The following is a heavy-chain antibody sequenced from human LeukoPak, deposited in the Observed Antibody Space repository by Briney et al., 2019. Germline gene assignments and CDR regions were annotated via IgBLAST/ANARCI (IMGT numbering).Heavy chain of an antibody. CDR3: ARGIAARGYFDY. CDR1: GFTVSSNY. D-gene: IGHD6-6*01. J-gene: IGHJ4*02. V-gene: IGHV3-66*01. Sequence: GGSLRLSCAASGFTVSSNYMSWVRQAPGKGLEGVSVIYSGGSTYYADSVKGRFTISRDNSKNTLYLQMNSLRAEDTAVYYCARGIAARGYFDYWGQGTLVTVPS. CDR2: IYSGGST.